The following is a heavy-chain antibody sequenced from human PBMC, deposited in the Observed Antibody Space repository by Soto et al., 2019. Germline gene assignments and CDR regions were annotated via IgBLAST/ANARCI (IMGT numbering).Heavy chain of an antibody. J-gene: IGHJ6*02. CDR1: GFTFSSYG. CDR2: ISYDGSNK. CDR3: AKDLGTIVGATDGMDV. D-gene: IGHD1-26*01. Sequence: PGGALRRSCAASGFTFSSYGMHWVRQAPGKGLEWVAVISYDGSNKYYADSVKGRFTISRDNSKNTLYLQMNSLRAEDTAVYYCAKDLGTIVGATDGMDVWGQGTTVTVSS. V-gene: IGHV3-30*18.